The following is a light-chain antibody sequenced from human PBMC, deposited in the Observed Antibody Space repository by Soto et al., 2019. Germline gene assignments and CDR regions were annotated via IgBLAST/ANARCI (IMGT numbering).Light chain of an antibody. J-gene: IGKJ1*01. CDR3: QQYNSYSRT. Sequence: DLQITQSPSTLSASVGDRVTITCRASQSISSWLAWYQQKPGKAPKLLTYKASSLESGVPSRFSGSGSGTEFTLTISSLQPDDFATYYCQQYNSYSRTFGQGTKVDIK. CDR1: QSISSW. CDR2: KAS. V-gene: IGKV1-5*03.